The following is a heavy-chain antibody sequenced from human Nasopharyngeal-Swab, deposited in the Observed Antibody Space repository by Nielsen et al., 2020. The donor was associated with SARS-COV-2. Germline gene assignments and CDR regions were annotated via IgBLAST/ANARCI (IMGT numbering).Heavy chain of an antibody. CDR3: ARAANSGDWYFDL. J-gene: IGHJ2*01. Sequence: GSLRLSCSVSGGSLSGYYWSWIRQPPGKGLEWIGYVYFSGSTNYNPSLKSRVTISVDTSKNQFSLKLTSVTAADTAVYYCARAANSGDWYFDLWGRGTLVTVSS. V-gene: IGHV4-59*13. CDR1: GGSLSGYY. CDR2: VYFSGST. D-gene: IGHD1-26*01.